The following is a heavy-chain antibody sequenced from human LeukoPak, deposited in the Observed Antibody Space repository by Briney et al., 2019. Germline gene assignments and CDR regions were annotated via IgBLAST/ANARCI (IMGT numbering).Heavy chain of an antibody. Sequence: GGSLRLSCAASGFTFSSYGMHWVRQAPDKELEWVAFIRYDGSNKYYADSVKGRFTISRDNSKNTLYLQMNSLRAEDTAVYYCAKDYYCSGGSCYFTSPMNFDYWGQGTLVTVSS. CDR3: AKDYYCSGGSCYFTSPMNFDY. CDR1: GFTFSSYG. V-gene: IGHV3-30*02. D-gene: IGHD2-15*01. J-gene: IGHJ4*02. CDR2: IRYDGSNK.